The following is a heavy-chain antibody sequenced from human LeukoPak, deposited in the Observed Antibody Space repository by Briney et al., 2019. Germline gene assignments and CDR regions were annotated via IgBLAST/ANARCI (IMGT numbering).Heavy chain of an antibody. CDR2: ISSSSSTI. V-gene: IGHV3-48*04. CDR1: GFTFSSYS. CDR3: ARVVGAPI. J-gene: IGHJ4*02. Sequence: GGSLRLSCAASGFTFSSYSMNWVRQAPGKGLEWVSYISSSSSTIYYADSVKGRFTISRDNAKNSLYLQMNSLRAEDTAVYYCARVVGAPIWGQGTLVTVSS. D-gene: IGHD1-26*01.